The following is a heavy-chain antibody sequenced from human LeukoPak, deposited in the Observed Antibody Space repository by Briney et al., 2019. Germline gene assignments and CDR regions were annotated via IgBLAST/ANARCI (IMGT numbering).Heavy chain of an antibody. J-gene: IGHJ3*01. D-gene: IGHD3-3*02. CDR2: IFYSGGS. V-gene: IGHV4-59*08. CDR1: GGSISSYY. CDR3: AKLGSIFTR. Sequence: SETLSLTCTVSGGSISSYYWTWIRQPPGKGLEWIGYIFYSGGSNYNPSLKSRVTISVDTSKNHFSLKLSSVTAADTAVYYCAKLGSIFTRWSQGTMVTVSS.